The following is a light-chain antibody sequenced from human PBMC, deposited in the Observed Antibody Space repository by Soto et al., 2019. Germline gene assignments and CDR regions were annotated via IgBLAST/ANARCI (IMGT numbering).Light chain of an antibody. CDR1: QSISSY. CDR2: AAS. V-gene: IGKV1-39*01. CDR3: QQHYNTPRT. J-gene: IGKJ1*01. Sequence: DIQMTQSPSSLSASVGDRVTITCRASQSISSYLNWYQQKPGKAPKLLIYAASSSQSGVPSRFSGSGSGTHFTLTISSLQPEDFATYYCQQHYNTPRTFGQGTKVDIK.